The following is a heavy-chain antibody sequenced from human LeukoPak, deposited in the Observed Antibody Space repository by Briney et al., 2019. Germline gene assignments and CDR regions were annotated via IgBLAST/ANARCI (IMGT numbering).Heavy chain of an antibody. D-gene: IGHD5-12*01. CDR1: GYTFTGYY. CDR2: INPNSGGT. J-gene: IGHJ3*02. Sequence: ASVEVSCKASGYTFTGYYMHWVRQAPGQGLEWMGWINPNSGGTNYAQKFQGRVTMTRDTSISTAYMELSRLRSDDTAVYYCARAVEMATMDDAFDIWGQGTMVTVSS. CDR3: ARAVEMATMDDAFDI. V-gene: IGHV1-2*02.